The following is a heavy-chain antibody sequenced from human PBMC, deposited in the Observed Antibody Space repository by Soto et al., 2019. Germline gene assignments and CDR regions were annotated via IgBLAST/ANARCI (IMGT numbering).Heavy chain of an antibody. D-gene: IGHD4-4*01. V-gene: IGHV1-69*13. Sequence: ASVKVSCKASGGTFSSYAISWVRQAPGQGLEWMGGIIPIFGTANYAQKFQGRVTITADESTSTAYMELSSLRSEDTAVYYCARGGAANYAFFDYWGQGTLVTVSS. J-gene: IGHJ4*02. CDR2: IIPIFGTA. CDR3: ARGGAANYAFFDY. CDR1: GGTFSSYA.